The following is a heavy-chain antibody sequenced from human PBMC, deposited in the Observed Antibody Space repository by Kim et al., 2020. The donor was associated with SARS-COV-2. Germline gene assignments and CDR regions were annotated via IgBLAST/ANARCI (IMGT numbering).Heavy chain of an antibody. D-gene: IGHD2-2*01. CDR3: ARGVPLAY. V-gene: IGHV3-11*05. Sequence: DTEYADSVKGRFTISRDNAKNSLYLQMNSLRADDTAVYYCARGVPLAYWGQGTLVTVSS. CDR2: DT. J-gene: IGHJ4*02.